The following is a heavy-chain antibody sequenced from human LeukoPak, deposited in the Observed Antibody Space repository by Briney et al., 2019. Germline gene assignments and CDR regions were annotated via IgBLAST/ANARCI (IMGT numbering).Heavy chain of an antibody. J-gene: IGHJ6*02. Sequence: GSSVNVSCTASGGTFSSYAISWVRQAPGQGLEWMGGIIPIFGTANYAQKFQGRVTITADESTSTAYMELSSLRSEDTAVYYCARTDIVVVPAAIAYYYYYGMDVWGQGTTVTVSS. D-gene: IGHD2-2*02. V-gene: IGHV1-69*01. CDR3: ARTDIVVVPAAIAYYYYYGMDV. CDR2: IIPIFGTA. CDR1: GGTFSSYA.